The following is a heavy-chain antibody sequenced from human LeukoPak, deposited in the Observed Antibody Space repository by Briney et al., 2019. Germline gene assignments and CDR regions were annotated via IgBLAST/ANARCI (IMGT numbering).Heavy chain of an antibody. V-gene: IGHV3-7*01. J-gene: IGHJ6*03. CDR3: ARDMDRYYMDV. CDR1: GFTFSSYW. D-gene: IGHD3-10*01. Sequence: GGSLRLSCAASGFTFSSYWMSWARQAPGKGLEWVANIKQDGSEKYYVDSVKGRFTISRDNAKNSLYLQMNSLRAEDTAVYYCARDMDRYYMDVWGKGTTVTVSS. CDR2: IKQDGSEK.